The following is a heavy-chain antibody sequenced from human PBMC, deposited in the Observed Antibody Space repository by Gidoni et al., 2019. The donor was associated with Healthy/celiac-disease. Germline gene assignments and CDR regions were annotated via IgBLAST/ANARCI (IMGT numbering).Heavy chain of an antibody. CDR1: GFTFSSYA. J-gene: IGHJ4*02. D-gene: IGHD2-15*01. V-gene: IGHV3-30-3*01. CDR3: AREGYCSGGSCYYFDY. Sequence: QVQLVESGGGVVQPGRSLRLSCAASGFTFSSYAMHWVRQAPGKGLEWVAVISYDGSNKYYADSVKGRFTISRDNSKNTLYLQMNSLRAEDTAVYYCAREGYCSGGSCYYFDYWGQGTLVTVSS. CDR2: ISYDGSNK.